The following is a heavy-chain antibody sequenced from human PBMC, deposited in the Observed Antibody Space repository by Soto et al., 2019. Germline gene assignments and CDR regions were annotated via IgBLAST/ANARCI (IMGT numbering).Heavy chain of an antibody. V-gene: IGHV1-3*01. CDR2: INAGNGNT. CDR1: GYTFTSYA. CDR3: ARDRVIAAAAPGWFDP. Sequence: QVQLVQSGAEVKKPGASVKVSCKASGYTFTSYAMHWVRQAPGQRLEWMGWINAGNGNTKYSQKFQGRVTITRDTSASTAYMEQSSLRSEDTAVYYCARDRVIAAAAPGWFDPWGQGTLVTVSS. J-gene: IGHJ5*02. D-gene: IGHD6-13*01.